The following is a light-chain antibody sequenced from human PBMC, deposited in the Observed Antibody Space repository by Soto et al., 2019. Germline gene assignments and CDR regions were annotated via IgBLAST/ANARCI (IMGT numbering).Light chain of an antibody. V-gene: IGLV1-44*01. CDR1: SSNIGSNT. CDR2: SNN. J-gene: IGLJ2*01. Sequence: QSVLTQPPSASGTPGQRVTISCSGSSSNIGSNTVNWYQQLPGTAPKLLIYSNNQRPSGVPGRFSGSKSGTSASLAISGLQSEDEADYYCAALDDSLNGLVFGGGPKLTVL. CDR3: AALDDSLNGLV.